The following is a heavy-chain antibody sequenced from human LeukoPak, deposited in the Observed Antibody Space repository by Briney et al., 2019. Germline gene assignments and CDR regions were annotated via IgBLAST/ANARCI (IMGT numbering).Heavy chain of an antibody. D-gene: IGHD6-13*01. CDR2: IYSGGST. CDR3: AREVGSSSWDATYSYYMDV. V-gene: IGHV3-66*01. J-gene: IGHJ6*03. Sequence: GGSLRLSCAASGFTVSSNYMSWVRQAPGKGLEWVSVIYSGGSTYYADSVKGRFTISRDNAKNSLYLQMNSLRAEDTAVYYCAREVGSSSWDATYSYYMDVWGKGTTVTISS. CDR1: GFTVSSNY.